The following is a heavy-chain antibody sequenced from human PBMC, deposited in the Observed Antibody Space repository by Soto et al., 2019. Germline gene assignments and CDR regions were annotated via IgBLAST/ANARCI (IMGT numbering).Heavy chain of an antibody. CDR2: INSDGSST. D-gene: IGHD3-3*01. CDR1: GFTFSSYW. CDR3: ARSGYEDPSYYDFWSGPLPYGMDV. Sequence: GGSLRLSCAASGFTFSSYWMHWVRQAPGKGLVWVSRINSDGSSTSYADSVKGRFTISRDNAKNSLYLQMNSLRAEDTAVYYCARSGYEDPSYYDFWSGPLPYGMDVWGQGTTVTVSS. V-gene: IGHV3-74*01. J-gene: IGHJ6*02.